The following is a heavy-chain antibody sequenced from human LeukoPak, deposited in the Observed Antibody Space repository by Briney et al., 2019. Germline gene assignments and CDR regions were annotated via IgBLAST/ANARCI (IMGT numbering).Heavy chain of an antibody. J-gene: IGHJ4*02. V-gene: IGHV3-23*01. CDR2: ISGSGGGT. CDR3: AKDRYSGSPYYFDY. D-gene: IGHD1-26*01. Sequence: PGGSLRLSCAASGFTFSSYAISWVRQAPGKGLEWVSGISGSGGGTYYADPVKGRFTISRDNSKNTLYLQMNSLRAEDTAVYYCAKDRYSGSPYYFDYWGQGTLVTVSS. CDR1: GFTFSSYA.